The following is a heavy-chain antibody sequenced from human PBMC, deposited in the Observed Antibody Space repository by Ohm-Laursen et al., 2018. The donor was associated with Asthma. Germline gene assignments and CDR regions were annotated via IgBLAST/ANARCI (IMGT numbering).Heavy chain of an antibody. Sequence: GTLSLTCTVSGDPISDTYTWGWVRQPPGKGLEYIGTISYSGTPYDNPSLRSRVTISVDTSKNQFSLKLSSVTAADTAVYYCAREQTTFTHYYGMDVWGQGTTVTVSS. CDR1: GDPISDTYT. V-gene: IGHV4-38-2*02. CDR2: ISYSGTP. D-gene: IGHD4-11*01. CDR3: AREQTTFTHYYGMDV. J-gene: IGHJ6*02.